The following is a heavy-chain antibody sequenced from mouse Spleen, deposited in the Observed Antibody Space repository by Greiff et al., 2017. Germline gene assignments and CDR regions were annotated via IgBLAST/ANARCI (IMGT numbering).Heavy chain of an antibody. Sequence: ESGPGLVKPSQSLSLTCSVTGYSITSGYYWNWIRQFPGNKLEWMGYISYDGSNNYNPSLKNRISITRDTSKNQFFLKLNSVTTEDTATYYCAREGSPGSFAYWGQGTLVTVSA. D-gene: IGHD1-2*01. CDR2: ISYDGSN. CDR1: GYSITSGYY. CDR3: AREGSPGSFAY. J-gene: IGHJ3*01. V-gene: IGHV3-6*01.